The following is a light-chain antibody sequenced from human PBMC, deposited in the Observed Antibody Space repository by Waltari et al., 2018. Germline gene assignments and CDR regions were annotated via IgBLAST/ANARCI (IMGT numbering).Light chain of an antibody. CDR1: SSNIGAGYD. CDR2: GNS. J-gene: IGLJ1*01. Sequence: QSVLTQPPSVSAAPGPRVTISCTGSSSNIGAGYDLHWYQQLPGTAPKLLIYGNSNRPSGVPDRFSGSKSGTSASLAITGLQAEDEADYYCQSYDSSLSGYVFGTGTKVTVL. V-gene: IGLV1-40*01. CDR3: QSYDSSLSGYV.